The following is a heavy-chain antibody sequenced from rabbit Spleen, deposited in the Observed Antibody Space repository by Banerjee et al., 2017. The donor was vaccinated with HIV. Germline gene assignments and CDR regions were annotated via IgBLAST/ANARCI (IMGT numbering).Heavy chain of an antibody. CDR1: GFSFSSGYW. CDR2: IYTGDGTT. CDR3: ARDLARSYYDMDL. J-gene: IGHJ6*01. Sequence: EESGGDLVKPEGSLTLTCTASGFSFSSGYWICWVRQAPGKGLEWIACIYTGDGTTDYANWAKGRFTISKTSSTVTLQMTSLTAADTATYFCARDLARSYYDMDLWGPGTLVTVS. V-gene: IGHV1S45*01.